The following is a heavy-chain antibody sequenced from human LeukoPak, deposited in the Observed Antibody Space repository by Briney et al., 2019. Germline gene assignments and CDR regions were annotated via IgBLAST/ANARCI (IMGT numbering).Heavy chain of an antibody. CDR3: ARTQIQAAYFDD. D-gene: IGHD5-18*01. CDR2: INQDGGEK. Sequence: PGGSLRLSCEASGFTFSNHYMNWVRQAPGKGLEWVANINQDGGEKYYVDSVKGRFTISRDNAKNSPYPQMDSLRAEDTAVYYCARTQIQAAYFDDWGQGTLVTVSS. V-gene: IGHV3-7*04. CDR1: GFTFSNHY. J-gene: IGHJ4*02.